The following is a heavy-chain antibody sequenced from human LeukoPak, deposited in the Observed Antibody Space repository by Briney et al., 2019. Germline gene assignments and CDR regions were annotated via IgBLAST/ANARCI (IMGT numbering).Heavy chain of an antibody. CDR2: ISSSSSTI. Sequence: PGGSLRLSCAASRFPFSTSSMNWVRQAPGKGLEWVSYISSSSSTIYYADSVKGRFTISRDNAKNSLYLQMNSLRAEDTAVYYCARVNRPNYYDSSGYPHWGQGTLVTVSS. CDR1: RFPFSTSS. V-gene: IGHV3-48*04. CDR3: ARVNRPNYYDSSGYPH. D-gene: IGHD3-22*01. J-gene: IGHJ4*02.